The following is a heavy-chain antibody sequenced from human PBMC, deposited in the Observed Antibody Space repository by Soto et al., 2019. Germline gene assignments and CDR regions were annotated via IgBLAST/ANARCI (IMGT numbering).Heavy chain of an antibody. Sequence: GVSLRLSCAASGFTFSSSAMHWVRQAPGKGLEWVAVISYDGSNKYYADSVKGRFTISRDNSKNTLYLQMNSLRAEDTAVYYCARDRQWPEDYYYYYGMDVWGQGT. J-gene: IGHJ6*02. CDR3: ARDRQWPEDYYYYYGMDV. D-gene: IGHD6-19*01. CDR2: ISYDGSNK. V-gene: IGHV3-30-3*01. CDR1: GFTFSSSA.